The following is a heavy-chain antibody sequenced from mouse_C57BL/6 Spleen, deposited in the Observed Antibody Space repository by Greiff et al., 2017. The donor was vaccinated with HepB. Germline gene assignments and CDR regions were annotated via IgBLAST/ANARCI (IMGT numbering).Heavy chain of an antibody. V-gene: IGHV1-18*01. D-gene: IGHD1-1*01. CDR1: GYTFTDYN. CDR2: INPNNGGT. J-gene: IGHJ1*03. Sequence: EVQLQQSGPELVKPGASVKIPCKASGYTFTDYNMDWVKQSHGKSLEWIGDINPNNGGTIYNQKFKGKATLTVDKSSSTAYMELRSLTSEDTAVYYCARRPVVARNWYFDVWGTGTTVTVSS. CDR3: ARRPVVARNWYFDV.